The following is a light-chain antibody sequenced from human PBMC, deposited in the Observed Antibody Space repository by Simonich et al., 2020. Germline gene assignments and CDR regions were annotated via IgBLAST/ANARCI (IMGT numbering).Light chain of an antibody. J-gene: IGKJ4*01. CDR1: QSVLYSSNHKNY. CDR3: QQYYSTPLT. Sequence: DIVMTQSPDSLAVSLGERATINFKSSQSVLYSSNHKNYLDWYQQKPGQPPKLLIYWASTRETGVPDRFSGSGSGTDFTLTISSLQAEDVAVYYCQQYYSTPLTFGGGTKVEIK. V-gene: IGKV4-1*01. CDR2: WAS.